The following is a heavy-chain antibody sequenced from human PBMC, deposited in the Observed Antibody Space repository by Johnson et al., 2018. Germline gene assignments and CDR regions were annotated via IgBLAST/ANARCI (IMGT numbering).Heavy chain of an antibody. V-gene: IGHV3-48*02. CDR2: ISSSTNTV. CDR1: GFTFRSYS. CDR3: AREQFYRKSSQSPYYYYAMDV. J-gene: IGHJ6*02. Sequence: VRLQESGGGVVQSGRSLRLSCVTSGFTFRSYSMNWVRQAPGKGLEWVSDISSSTNTVYSADSVTGRFTISRDKAKNSLSLQMKTLRDEETAVYYCAREQFYRKSSQSPYYYYAMDVWGQGTTVTVSS. D-gene: IGHD2/OR15-2a*01.